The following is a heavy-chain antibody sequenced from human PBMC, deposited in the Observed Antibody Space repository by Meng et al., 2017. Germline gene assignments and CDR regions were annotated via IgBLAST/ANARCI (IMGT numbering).Heavy chain of an antibody. J-gene: IGHJ5*02. CDR2: INPNSGDT. CDR3: ARGRYSSSSSLGANWFDP. V-gene: IGHV1-2*06. D-gene: IGHD6-6*01. Sequence: ASVNVSCKASGYTFTGYYMHWVRQAPGQGLEWMGRINPNSGDTNYEQKVQGRVTMTRDTSISTAYMELSRLRSDDTAVYYCARGRYSSSSSLGANWFDPWGQGTLVTVSS. CDR1: GYTFTGYY.